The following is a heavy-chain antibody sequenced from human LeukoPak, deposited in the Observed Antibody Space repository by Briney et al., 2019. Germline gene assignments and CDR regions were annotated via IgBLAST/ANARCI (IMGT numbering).Heavy chain of an antibody. V-gene: IGHV1-18*01. J-gene: IGHJ6*03. CDR3: ATGGGGEDDYYYYYYMDV. D-gene: IGHD2-21*01. Sequence: ASVKVSCKASGYTFTSYDINWVRQATGQGLERMGWIRAHNGNTNYAQKLQGRVTMTTDTSTSTAYMELRSLRSDDTAVYYCATGGGGEDDYYYYYYMDVWGKGTTVTVSS. CDR1: GYTFTSYD. CDR2: IRAHNGNT.